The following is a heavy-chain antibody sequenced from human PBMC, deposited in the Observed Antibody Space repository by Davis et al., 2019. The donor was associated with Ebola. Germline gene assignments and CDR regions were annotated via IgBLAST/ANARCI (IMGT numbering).Heavy chain of an antibody. J-gene: IGHJ2*01. CDR1: GFTFSTYS. V-gene: IGHV3-21*04. CDR3: VRDDGVRWNFVQYFDL. Sequence: GESLKISCAASGFTFSTYSMDWVRQAPGKGLEWVSSISSSSSYIYYADSVKGRFTISRDNAKNSLYLQLNSLRAEDTAFYHCVRDDGVRWNFVQYFDLWGRGTVVTVSS. CDR2: ISSSSSYI. D-gene: IGHD1-7*01.